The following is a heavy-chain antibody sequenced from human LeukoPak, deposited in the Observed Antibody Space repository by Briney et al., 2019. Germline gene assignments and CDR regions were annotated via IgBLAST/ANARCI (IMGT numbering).Heavy chain of an antibody. J-gene: IGHJ3*02. Sequence: SETLSLTCTVSGYSISSGNYWDWIRQPPGKGLEWIGSIYHSGSTYYNPSLKSRVTISVDKSKNQFSLKLSSVTAADTAVYYCARARITMIVVVSAFDIWGQGTMVTVSS. CDR3: ARARITMIVVVSAFDI. CDR1: GYSISSGNY. V-gene: IGHV4-38-2*02. CDR2: IYHSGST. D-gene: IGHD3-22*01.